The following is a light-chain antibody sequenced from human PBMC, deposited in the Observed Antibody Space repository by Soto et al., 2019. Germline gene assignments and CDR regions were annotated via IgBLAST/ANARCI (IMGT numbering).Light chain of an antibody. CDR2: GRD. V-gene: IGLV1-44*01. CDR3: AAWDDSLNDYV. J-gene: IGLJ1*01. Sequence: QSVLTQPPSASGAPGQRVSVSCSGTSSNIGSNAVNWYQQLPGTAPKLLIYGRDQRPSGVPDRFSGSKSGTSASLAISGLQSEDEADYYCAAWDDSLNDYVFGTGTKVTVL. CDR1: SSNIGSNA.